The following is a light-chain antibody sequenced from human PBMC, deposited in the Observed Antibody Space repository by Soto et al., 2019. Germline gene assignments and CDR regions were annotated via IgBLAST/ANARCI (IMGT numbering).Light chain of an antibody. J-gene: IGKJ1*01. CDR2: WAS. CDR1: QSVLYSANNKNY. V-gene: IGKV4-1*01. Sequence: IVMTQSPDSLAVSLGERATINCKSSQSVLYSANNKNYLAWYQQKPGQPPKVIIYWASTRESGVPDRISGSGSGTDFTLTISSLQAEDVAVYYCQQYYNTPVAFGQGTKVEIK. CDR3: QQYYNTPVA.